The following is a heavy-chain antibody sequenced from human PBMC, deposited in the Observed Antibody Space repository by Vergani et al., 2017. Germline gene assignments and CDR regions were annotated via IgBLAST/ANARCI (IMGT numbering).Heavy chain of an antibody. V-gene: IGHV1-69*13. CDR3: ASPRTAENPPKPLYYFYGLDV. Sequence: QVQLVQSGAEVKKPGASVKVSCKASGYTFTSYGISWVRQAPGQGLEWMGGITPFFPTGHYAQKFQGRVTITADESATTVYMELSSLRSEDTAVYYCASPRTAENPPKPLYYFYGLDVWGQGTTVTVSS. D-gene: IGHD7-27*01. J-gene: IGHJ6*02. CDR1: GYTFTSYG. CDR2: ITPFFPTG.